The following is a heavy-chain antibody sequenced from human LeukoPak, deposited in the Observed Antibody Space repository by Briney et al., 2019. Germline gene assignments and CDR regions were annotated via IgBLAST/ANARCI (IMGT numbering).Heavy chain of an antibody. V-gene: IGHV4-34*01. J-gene: IGHJ4*02. CDR3: ARVTGDCSGGSCYPVY. D-gene: IGHD2-15*01. CDR1: GGSFSGYY. Sequence: PSETLSLTCAVYGGSFSGYYWGWIRQPPGKGLEWIGEINHSGSTNYNPSLKSRVTISVDTSKNQFSLKLSSVTAADTAVYYCARVTGDCSGGSCYPVYWGQGTLVTVSS. CDR2: INHSGST.